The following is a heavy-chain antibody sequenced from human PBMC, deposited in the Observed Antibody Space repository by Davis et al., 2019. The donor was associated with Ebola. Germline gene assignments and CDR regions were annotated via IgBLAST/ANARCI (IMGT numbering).Heavy chain of an antibody. J-gene: IGHJ4*02. CDR3: PRDEFDS. CDR2: INAGNGNT. V-gene: IGHV1-3*01. Sequence: SVTVSRMASLFILPNYAIHWARHAPGHRLEWMGWINAGNGNTKYSQKFQGRVTITRDTSTSTAYMELSSLRSEDTAVYHWPRDEFDSWGQGTLVTVSS. CDR1: LFILPNYA.